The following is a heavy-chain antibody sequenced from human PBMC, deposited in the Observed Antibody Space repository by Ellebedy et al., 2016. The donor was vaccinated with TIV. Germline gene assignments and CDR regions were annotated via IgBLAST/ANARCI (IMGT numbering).Heavy chain of an antibody. J-gene: IGHJ4*02. D-gene: IGHD6-19*01. V-gene: IGHV4-39*01. CDR2: IFHSGNT. CDR1: GGSISSSSYYY. Sequence: SETLSLXXTVSGGSISSSSYYYWAWIRQPPGKGLEWIGTIFHSGNTYYNPSLKSRLTISVDTSNNRFSLRLSSVTAADTAVYYCARRHSSGYYEGYWGQGTPVTVSS. CDR3: ARRHSSGYYEGY.